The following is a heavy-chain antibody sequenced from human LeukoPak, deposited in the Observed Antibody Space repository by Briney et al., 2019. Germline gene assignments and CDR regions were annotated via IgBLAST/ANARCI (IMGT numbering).Heavy chain of an antibody. CDR2: IRGDTGDT. CDR3: ARVRVNSCDY. Sequence: ASVTISCKTSGYPVSDYYMHWVRQAPGQGLEWMGWIRGDTGDTDSPQKFRGRVTMTRDTSTDTAYLELSRLRYDDTAIYFCARVRVNSCDYWGQGTLVTVSS. D-gene: IGHD2-15*01. J-gene: IGHJ4*02. CDR1: GYPVSDYY. V-gene: IGHV1-2*02.